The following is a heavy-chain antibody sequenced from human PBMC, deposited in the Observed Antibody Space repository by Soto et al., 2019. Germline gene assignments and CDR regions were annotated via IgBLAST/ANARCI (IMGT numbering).Heavy chain of an antibody. CDR3: AKDRIQLWLSQPDHFDY. V-gene: IGHV3-23*01. CDR2: ISGSGGST. J-gene: IGHJ4*02. D-gene: IGHD5-18*01. CDR1: GFTFSSYA. Sequence: GGSLRLSCAASGFTFSSYAMSWVRQAPGKGLEWVSAISGSGGSTYYADSVKGRFTISRDNPKNTLYLQMNSLRAEDTAVYYCAKDRIQLWLSQPDHFDYWGQGTLVTVSS.